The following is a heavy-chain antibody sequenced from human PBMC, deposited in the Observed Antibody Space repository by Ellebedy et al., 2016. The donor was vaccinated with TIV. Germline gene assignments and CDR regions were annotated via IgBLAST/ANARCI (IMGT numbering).Heavy chain of an antibody. J-gene: IGHJ4*02. D-gene: IGHD3-10*01. CDR2: ISSSSSTI. V-gene: IGHV3-48*01. Sequence: GGSLRLXXAASGFTFSSYSMNWVRQAPGKGLEWVSYISSSSSTIYYADSVKGRFTISRDNAKNSLYLQMNSLRAEDTALYYCAKDLGAYGSGSYSNDLFDYWGQGTLVTVSS. CDR1: GFTFSSYS. CDR3: AKDLGAYGSGSYSNDLFDY.